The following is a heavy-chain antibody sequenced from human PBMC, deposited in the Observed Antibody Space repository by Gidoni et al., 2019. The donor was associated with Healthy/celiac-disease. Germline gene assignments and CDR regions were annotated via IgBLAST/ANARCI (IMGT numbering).Heavy chain of an antibody. CDR1: GFTVSSNY. CDR3: ARDSNPSSGRKYGMDV. D-gene: IGHD6-6*01. CDR2: IYSGGST. J-gene: IGHJ6*02. Sequence: EVQLVESGGGLVQPGGSLRLSCAASGFTVSSNYMSWVRQAPGKGLEWVSVIYSGGSTYYADSVKGRFTISRHNSKNTLYLQMNSLRAEDTAVYYCARDSNPSSGRKYGMDVWGQGTTVTVSS. V-gene: IGHV3-53*04.